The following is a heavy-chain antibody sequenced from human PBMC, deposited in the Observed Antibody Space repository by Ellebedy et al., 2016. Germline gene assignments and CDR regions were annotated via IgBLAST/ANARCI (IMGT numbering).Heavy chain of an antibody. V-gene: IGHV1-69*10. D-gene: IGHD3-3*01. CDR2: IIPTLGIP. Sequence: ASVKVSCKASGGTFSSSGISWVRQAPGQGLEWMGRIIPTLGIPNYALKFQGRVTFTADKSTSTAYMELSSLRSEDTAVYYCARESPNLEWLLYGMDVWGQGTTVSVSS. J-gene: IGHJ6*02. CDR3: ARESPNLEWLLYGMDV. CDR1: GGTFSSSG.